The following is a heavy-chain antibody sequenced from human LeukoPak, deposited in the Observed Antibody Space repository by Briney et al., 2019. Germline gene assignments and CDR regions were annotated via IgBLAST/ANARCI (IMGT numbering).Heavy chain of an antibody. CDR1: GYTFTSYG. J-gene: IGHJ4*02. CDR2: ISAYNGNT. V-gene: IGHV1-18*01. CDR3: ATSSSGWSDFDY. Sequence: ASVKVSCKASGYTFTSYGISWVRQAPGQGLEWMGWISAYNGNTNYAQKFQGRVTMTEDTSTDTAYMELSSLRSEDTAVYYCATSSSGWSDFDYWGQGTLVTVSS. D-gene: IGHD6-19*01.